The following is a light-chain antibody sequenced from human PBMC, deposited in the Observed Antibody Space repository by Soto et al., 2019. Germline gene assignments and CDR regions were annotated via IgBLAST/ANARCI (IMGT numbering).Light chain of an antibody. Sequence: EIVMTQSPATLSVSPGERATLSCRANQTVYSNLAWYQQKPGQAPRLLIYGASSRATGIPARFSGSGSGTEFTLTISSLQSEDFAVCYCQQYDKWPLTFGGGTKVEIK. V-gene: IGKV3-15*01. CDR3: QQYDKWPLT. CDR1: QTVYSN. J-gene: IGKJ4*01. CDR2: GAS.